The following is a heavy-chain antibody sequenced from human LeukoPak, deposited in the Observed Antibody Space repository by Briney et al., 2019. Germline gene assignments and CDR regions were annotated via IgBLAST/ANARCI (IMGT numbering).Heavy chain of an antibody. CDR1: GFTFSSYS. CDR3: ATAGAYYYDSSGYYLFDY. J-gene: IGHJ4*02. Sequence: PGGSLRLSCAASGFTFSSYSMNWVRQAPGKGLEWVSSISGSSSYIYYADSVKGRFTISRDNAKNSLYLQMNSLRAEDTAVYHCATAGAYYYDSSGYYLFDYWGQGTLVTVSS. D-gene: IGHD3-22*01. V-gene: IGHV3-21*01. CDR2: ISGSSSYI.